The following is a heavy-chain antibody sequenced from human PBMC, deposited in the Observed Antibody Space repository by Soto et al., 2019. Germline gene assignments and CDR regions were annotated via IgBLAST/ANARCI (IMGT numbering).Heavy chain of an antibody. J-gene: IGHJ4*02. V-gene: IGHV1-69*12. CDR3: ARERSSGWLDY. D-gene: IGHD6-19*01. CDR1: GGTFSSSA. CDR2: IIPLFRTP. Sequence: QVQLVQSGAEMKEPGSSVKVSCKTSGGTFSSSAISWLRQAPGQGLEWMGGIIPLFRTPDYAQKFQGRVTIAADESTSTAYMELSSLRSEDTAVYYCARERSSGWLDYWGQGTLVTVSS.